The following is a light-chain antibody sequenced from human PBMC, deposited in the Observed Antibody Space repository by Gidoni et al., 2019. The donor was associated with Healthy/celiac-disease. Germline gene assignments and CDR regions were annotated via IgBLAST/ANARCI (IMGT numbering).Light chain of an antibody. CDR2: EVS. J-gene: IGLJ2*01. CDR1: SSDVGGYNY. V-gene: IGLV2-14*01. Sequence: QSALTQPAYVSGSPRQSITISCTGTSSDVGGYNYVSWYQQHPGKAPKLMIYEVSNRPSGVSNRFSGSKSGNTASLTISGLQAEDEADYYCSSYTSSSTVVFGGGTKLTVL. CDR3: SSYTSSSTVV.